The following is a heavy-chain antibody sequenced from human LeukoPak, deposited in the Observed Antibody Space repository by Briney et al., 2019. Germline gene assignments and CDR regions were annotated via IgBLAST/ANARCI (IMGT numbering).Heavy chain of an antibody. CDR1: GFTFSSYG. Sequence: GGSLRLSCAASGFTFSSYGMSWVRQAPGKGLEWVSAISGSGGSTYYADSVKGRFTISRDNSKNTLYLQMNSLRAEDTAVYYCARDPARYYDSSGYHQFDYWGQGTLVTVSS. J-gene: IGHJ4*02. D-gene: IGHD3-22*01. V-gene: IGHV3-23*01. CDR2: ISGSGGST. CDR3: ARDPARYYDSSGYHQFDY.